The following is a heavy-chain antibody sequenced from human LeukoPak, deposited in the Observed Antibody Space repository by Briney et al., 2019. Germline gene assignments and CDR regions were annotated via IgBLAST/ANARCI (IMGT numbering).Heavy chain of an antibody. CDR1: GFTFSSYA. D-gene: IGHD6-19*01. V-gene: IGHV3-23*01. CDR3: LRSSSGWYNFDY. Sequence: GGSLRLSCAASGFTFSSYAMSWVRQAPGKGLEWVSAISGSGGSTYYADSVKGRFTISRDNSKNTLYLQMNSLRAEDTAVYYCLRSSSGWYNFDYWGQGTLVTVSS. CDR2: ISGSGGST. J-gene: IGHJ4*02.